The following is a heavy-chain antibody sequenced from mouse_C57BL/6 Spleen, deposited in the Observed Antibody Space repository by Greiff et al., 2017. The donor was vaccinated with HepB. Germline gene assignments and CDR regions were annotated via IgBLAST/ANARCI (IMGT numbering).Heavy chain of an antibody. CDR3: ARWDYDLDY. Sequence: EVQLVESGPGLVKPSQSLSLTCSVTGYSITSGYYWNWIRQFPGNKLEWMGYISYDGSNNYNPSLKNRISITRDTSKNQFFLKLNSVTTEDTATYYCARWDYDLDYWGQGTTLTVSS. J-gene: IGHJ2*01. CDR2: ISYDGSN. V-gene: IGHV3-6*01. CDR1: GYSITSGYY. D-gene: IGHD2-4*01.